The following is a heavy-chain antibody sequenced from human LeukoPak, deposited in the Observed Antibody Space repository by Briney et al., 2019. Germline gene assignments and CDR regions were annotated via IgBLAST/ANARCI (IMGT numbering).Heavy chain of an antibody. V-gene: IGHV4-61*08. D-gene: IGHD4-17*01. Sequence: SETLTLTCTVCGGSISSGGDYGSWGRQSPGEGLEWIGYIYYSGTTNYTPSLKSRVTISVDTSRNQFSLQLRSVTAADTAVFYCAREDPQTTVPEGMDVWGQGTTVIVSS. CDR2: IYYSGTT. CDR1: GGSISSGGDY. CDR3: AREDPQTTVPEGMDV. J-gene: IGHJ6*02.